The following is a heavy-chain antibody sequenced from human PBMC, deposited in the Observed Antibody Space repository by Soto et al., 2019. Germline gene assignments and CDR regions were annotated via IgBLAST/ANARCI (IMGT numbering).Heavy chain of an antibody. CDR1: GGTFSSYA. CDR3: ARERGYFDWLSYFDY. CDR2: IIPIFGTA. V-gene: IGHV1-69*13. J-gene: IGHJ4*02. D-gene: IGHD3-9*01. Sequence: SVKVSCQASGGTFSSYAISWVLQAPGQGLEWMGGIIPIFGTANYAQKFQGRVTITADESTSTAYMELSSLRSEDTAVYYCARERGYFDWLSYFDYWGQGTLVTVS.